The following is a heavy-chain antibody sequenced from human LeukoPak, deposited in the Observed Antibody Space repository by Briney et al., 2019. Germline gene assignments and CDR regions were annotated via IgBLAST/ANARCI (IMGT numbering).Heavy chain of an antibody. CDR1: GFSFSSYA. J-gene: IGHJ4*02. V-gene: IGHV3-21*04. D-gene: IGHD1-20*01. CDR3: AKDVTGTTRAFDY. Sequence: GGSLRLSCTASGFSFSSYAMNWVRQAPGKGLEWVASLSSGSTYIYYGDSMEGRFTISRDNAQNSVFLHMSRLRLEDTALYYCAKDVTGTTRAFDYWGQGTLVTVSS. CDR2: LSSGSTYI.